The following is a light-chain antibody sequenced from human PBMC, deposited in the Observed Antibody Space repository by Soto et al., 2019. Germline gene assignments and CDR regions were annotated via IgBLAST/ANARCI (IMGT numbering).Light chain of an antibody. Sequence: QSALTQPRSVSGSPGQSVTISCTGTSSDVGGYNYVSWYQEQPGKAPKLMIYDVSKRPSGVPDRFSGSKSGNTASLTISGLQAEDEADYYCSSYTSSSTLGVFGGGTKLTVL. V-gene: IGLV2-11*01. CDR2: DVS. CDR1: SSDVGGYNY. J-gene: IGLJ2*01. CDR3: SSYTSSSTLGV.